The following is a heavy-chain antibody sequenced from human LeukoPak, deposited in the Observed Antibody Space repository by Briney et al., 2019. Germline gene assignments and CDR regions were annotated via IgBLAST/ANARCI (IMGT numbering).Heavy chain of an antibody. CDR2: ISSSGSTI. D-gene: IGHD2-15*01. J-gene: IGHJ4*02. CDR3: ARAEGYCSGGSCYSDPYYFDY. V-gene: IGHV3-11*01. CDR1: GFTFSDYY. Sequence: GGSLRLSCAAPGFTFSDYYMSWIRQAPGKGLEWVSYISSSGSTIYYADSVKGRFTISRDNAKNSLYLQMNSLRAEDTAVYYCARAEGYCSGGSCYSDPYYFDYWGQGTLVTVSS.